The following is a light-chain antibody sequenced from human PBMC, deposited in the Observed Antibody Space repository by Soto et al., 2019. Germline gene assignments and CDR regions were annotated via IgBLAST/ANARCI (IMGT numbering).Light chain of an antibody. Sequence: QSVLTQPPSVSAAPGQKVTISCSGSSYNIGANYVSWYQQLPGTAPKLLIYDNDKRPSGIPDRFSASKSGTSATLGITGFQTGDEADYYCGSWDSSLSAYVFGTGTKVTVL. V-gene: IGLV1-51*01. CDR3: GSWDSSLSAYV. CDR1: SYNIGANY. J-gene: IGLJ1*01. CDR2: DND.